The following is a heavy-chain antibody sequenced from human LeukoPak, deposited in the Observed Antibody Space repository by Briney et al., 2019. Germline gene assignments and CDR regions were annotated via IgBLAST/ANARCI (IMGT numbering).Heavy chain of an antibody. Sequence: SETLSLTCTVSGGSISSSSYYWGWIRQPPGKGLEWIGSIYYSGSTYYNPSLKSRVTISEDTSKNQFSLKLGSVTAADTAVYYCARGGRGTTTLFDYWGQGTLVTVSS. D-gene: IGHD1-26*01. CDR1: GGSISSSSYY. CDR2: IYYSGST. J-gene: IGHJ4*02. V-gene: IGHV4-39*01. CDR3: ARGGRGTTTLFDY.